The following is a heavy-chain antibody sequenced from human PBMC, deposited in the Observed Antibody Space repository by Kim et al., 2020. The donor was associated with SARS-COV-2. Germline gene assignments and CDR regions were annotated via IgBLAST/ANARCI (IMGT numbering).Heavy chain of an antibody. Sequence: GGPLRLSCAASGFTFSSYGMHWVRQAPGKGLEWVAVISYDGSNKYYADSLKGRFTISRDNSKNTLYLQMNSLRAEDTAVYYCAKERRPDYDFWSGLSDYCGQGTLVTVSS. CDR2: ISYDGSNK. V-gene: IGHV3-30*18. D-gene: IGHD3-3*01. CDR1: GFTFSSYG. CDR3: AKERRPDYDFWSGLSDY. J-gene: IGHJ4*02.